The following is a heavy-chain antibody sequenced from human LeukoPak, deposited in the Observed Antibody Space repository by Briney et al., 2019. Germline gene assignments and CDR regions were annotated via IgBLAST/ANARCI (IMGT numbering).Heavy chain of an antibody. CDR2: IYYSGST. Sequence: SETLSLTCTVSGDSISSGDYCWTWIRQPPGKGLEWIGYIYYSGSTNYNPSLKSRVAISVDTSKNQFSLKLSSVTAADTAVYYCARDRYGNTVDYWGQGTLVTVSS. D-gene: IGHD3-16*02. J-gene: IGHJ4*02. V-gene: IGHV4-30-4*01. CDR1: GDSISSGDYC. CDR3: ARDRYGNTVDY.